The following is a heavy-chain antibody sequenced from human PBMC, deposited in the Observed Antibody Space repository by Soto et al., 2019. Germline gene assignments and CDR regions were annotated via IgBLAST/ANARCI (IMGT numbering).Heavy chain of an antibody. V-gene: IGHV4-30-4*01. Sequence: QVQLQESGPGLVKPSQTLSLTCTVSGGSISSGDHYWSWIRQPPGKGLEWIGYIYYSGSTYYNPSRKSRVTISVDTSKNPFSLKLGSVTAAATAVYYCARLAPGYSSGWYVDYLGQGTLVTVSS. CDR3: ARLAPGYSSGWYVDY. J-gene: IGHJ4*02. CDR1: GGSISSGDHY. D-gene: IGHD6-19*01. CDR2: IYYSGST.